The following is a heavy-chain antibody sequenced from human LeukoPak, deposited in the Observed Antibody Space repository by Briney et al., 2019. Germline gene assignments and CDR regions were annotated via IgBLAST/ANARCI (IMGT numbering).Heavy chain of an antibody. CDR1: GGSISSGGYY. J-gene: IGHJ4*02. CDR2: IHYSGST. V-gene: IGHV4-31*03. D-gene: IGHD3-10*01. Sequence: SQTLSLTCTVSGGSISSGGYYWSWIRQHPGKGLEWIGYIHYSGSTYYTASLKSRITISVATSKNQFALKLNSVTAADTAVYYCARVIVLRGRHIDSWGQGTLVPVSS. CDR3: ARVIVLRGRHIDS.